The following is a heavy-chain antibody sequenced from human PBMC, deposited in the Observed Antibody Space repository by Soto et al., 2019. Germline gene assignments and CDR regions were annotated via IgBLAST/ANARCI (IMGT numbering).Heavy chain of an antibody. J-gene: IGHJ4*02. V-gene: IGHV1-69*02. CDR3: ARAYSSTWYNFAY. Sequence: QVQLVQSGAEVKKPGSSVKVSCKASGGTFSSYTISWVRQAPGQGLEWMGRIIPILGIANYAQKFQGRVTITADKPRSPASMGRSSLRFENTAVYYWARAYSSTWYNFAYGGQGPLVTLSS. D-gene: IGHD6-13*01. CDR2: IIPILGIA. CDR1: GGTFSSYT.